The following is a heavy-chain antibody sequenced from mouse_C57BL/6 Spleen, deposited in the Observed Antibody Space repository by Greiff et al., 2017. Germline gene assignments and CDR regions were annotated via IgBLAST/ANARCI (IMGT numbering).Heavy chain of an antibody. CDR3: AIDYYGSSSAWFAY. V-gene: IGHV1-69*01. CDR2: IDPSDSYT. Sequence: QVQLKQPGAELVMPGASVKLSCKASGYTFTSYWMHWVKQRPGQGLEWIGEIDPSDSYTNYTQKVKGKSTLTVDKSSSTAYMQLSSLTSEDSAVYYCAIDYYGSSSAWFAYWGQGTLVTVSA. J-gene: IGHJ3*01. CDR1: GYTFTSYW. D-gene: IGHD1-1*01.